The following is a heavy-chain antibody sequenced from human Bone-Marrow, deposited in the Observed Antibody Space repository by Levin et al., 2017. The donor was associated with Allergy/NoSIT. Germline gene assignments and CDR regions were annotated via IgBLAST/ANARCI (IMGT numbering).Heavy chain of an antibody. J-gene: IGHJ4*02. CDR3: AKSLGIFDY. CDR2: ILNTGGRT. V-gene: IGHV3-23*01. Sequence: ETLSLTCTASGFTFSSSAMSWVRQAPGKGLEWVSAILNTGGRTYYADSVKGRFTISRDNSKNTLFLQMNSLRAEDTALYYCAKSLGIFDYWGQGALVTVSS. D-gene: IGHD1-26*01. CDR1: GFTFSSSA.